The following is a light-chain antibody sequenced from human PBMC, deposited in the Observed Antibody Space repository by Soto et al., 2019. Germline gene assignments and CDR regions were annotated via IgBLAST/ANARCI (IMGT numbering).Light chain of an antibody. J-gene: IGKJ1*01. Sequence: IQMTQSPSTLSSSVGVRVTITCRAGQSINGWLAWYQQKPVQAPNLLIYKASTLESGVPSRFSGSGSGTEFTLTVSSLQPDDFATYYCHQYHNFPRTFCQGTKVDIK. CDR2: KAS. CDR3: HQYHNFPRT. CDR1: QSINGW. V-gene: IGKV1-5*03.